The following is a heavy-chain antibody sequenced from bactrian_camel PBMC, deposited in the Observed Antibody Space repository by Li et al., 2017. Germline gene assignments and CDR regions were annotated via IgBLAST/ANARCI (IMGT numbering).Heavy chain of an antibody. CDR2: ISTGGGNT. V-gene: IGHV3S40*01. CDR3: VKGGGKWPASFGY. J-gene: IGHJ6*01. CDR1: GFTFSNYD. D-gene: IGHD2*01. Sequence: VQLVESGGALVQPGGSLRVSCAASGFTFSNYDMSWVRQAPGKEREGAATISTGGGNTYYADSVKGRFTISQDNAKNTVYLLLNTLKTEDMAMYYCVKGGGKWPASFGYWGQGAQVTVS.